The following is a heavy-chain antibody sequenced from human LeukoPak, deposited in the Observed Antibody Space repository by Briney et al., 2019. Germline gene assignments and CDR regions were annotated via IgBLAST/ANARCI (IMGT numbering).Heavy chain of an antibody. CDR2: INAGNGNT. Sequence: ASVKVSCKASGYTFTSYAMHWVRQAPGQRLEWMGWINAGNGNTKYSQKFQGRVTITRDTSASTAYMELSSLRSEDTAVYYCARDRPSGGGGDLYWGQGTLVTVSS. CDR3: ARDRPSGGGGDLY. J-gene: IGHJ4*02. D-gene: IGHD2-21*01. V-gene: IGHV1-3*01. CDR1: GYTFTSYA.